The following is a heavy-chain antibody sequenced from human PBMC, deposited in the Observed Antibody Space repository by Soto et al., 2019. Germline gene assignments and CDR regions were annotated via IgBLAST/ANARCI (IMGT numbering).Heavy chain of an antibody. J-gene: IGHJ3*02. CDR1: GFTVSCNY. D-gene: IGHD4-4*01. CDR2: IYSGGST. CDR3: AREGGNSLSDDAFDI. V-gene: IGHV3-66*01. Sequence: GGSLILSCATSGFTVSCNYMSWVRQAPGKGLEWVSVIYSGGSTYYADSVKGRFTISRDNSKNTLYLQMKRLRAEDTAVYYCAREGGNSLSDDAFDIWDQGTMVTVSS.